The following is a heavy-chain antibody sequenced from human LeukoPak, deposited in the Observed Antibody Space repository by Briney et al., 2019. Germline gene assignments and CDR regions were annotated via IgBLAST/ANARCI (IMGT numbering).Heavy chain of an antibody. Sequence: KPSETLSLTCTVSGGSISSSSYYWGWIRQPPGKGLEWIGEINHSGSTNYTPSLKTRVTISVDTSKSHFSLRLSSVTAADTAVYYCARTIQNFWGTYFDYWGQGTLVTVSS. V-gene: IGHV4-39*02. CDR2: INHSGST. D-gene: IGHD7-27*01. J-gene: IGHJ4*02. CDR1: GGSISSSSYY. CDR3: ARTIQNFWGTYFDY.